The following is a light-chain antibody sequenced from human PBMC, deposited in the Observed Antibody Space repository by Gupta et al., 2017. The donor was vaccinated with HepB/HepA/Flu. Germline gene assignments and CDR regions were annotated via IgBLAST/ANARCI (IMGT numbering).Light chain of an antibody. J-gene: IGKJ4*01. V-gene: IGKV1-12*01. Sequence: DIQMTQSPSFVSASVGERVTISCRASDDVGPWVAWYQQRPGEAPRLLIYAASTLKAGVPSRFGGSGSGTHFSLTINNLQREDSATFFCQQAHSFPITFGGGTKVEIK. CDR2: AAS. CDR3: QQAHSFPIT. CDR1: DDVGPW.